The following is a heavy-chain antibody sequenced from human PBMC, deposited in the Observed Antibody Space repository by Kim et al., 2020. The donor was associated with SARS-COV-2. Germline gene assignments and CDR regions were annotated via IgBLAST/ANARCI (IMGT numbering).Heavy chain of an antibody. D-gene: IGHD3-10*01. Sequence: SVKVSCKASGGTFSSYAISWVRQAPGQGLEWMGGIIPIFGTANYAQKFQGRVTITADESTSTAYMELSSLRSEDTAVYYCAIQDPTMVRGVPEYFQHWGQGTLVTVSS. CDR3: AIQDPTMVRGVPEYFQH. CDR2: IIPIFGTA. V-gene: IGHV1-69*13. J-gene: IGHJ1*01. CDR1: GGTFSSYA.